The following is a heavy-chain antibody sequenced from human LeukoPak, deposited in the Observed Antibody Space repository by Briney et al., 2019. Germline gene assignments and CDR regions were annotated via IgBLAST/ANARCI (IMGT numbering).Heavy chain of an antibody. CDR2: IYYGST. V-gene: IGHV4-59*01. J-gene: IGHJ3*02. CDR3: ARFRAFDI. CDR1: GVSITDYY. Sequence: SETLSLTCTVSGVSITDYYWSWIRQPPGKGLEWIGYIYYGSTNHNPSLKSRVTISVDTAKNQFSLKLSSVTAADTAVYYCARFRAFDIWGQGTIVTVSS.